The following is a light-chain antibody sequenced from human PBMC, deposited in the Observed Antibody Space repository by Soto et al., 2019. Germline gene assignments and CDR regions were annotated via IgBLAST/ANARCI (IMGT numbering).Light chain of an antibody. CDR2: GAS. V-gene: IGKV3-20*01. Sequence: EIVLTQSPGSLSLSPGQRATLSCRASQSVDTTFFAWYQKKPGQAPRLLIYGASKRATGIPDRFSGSGSGTDFTLIISRLEPEDFAAYYCQPYMSSVTFGQGTKVEIK. J-gene: IGKJ1*01. CDR1: QSVDTTF. CDR3: QPYMSSVT.